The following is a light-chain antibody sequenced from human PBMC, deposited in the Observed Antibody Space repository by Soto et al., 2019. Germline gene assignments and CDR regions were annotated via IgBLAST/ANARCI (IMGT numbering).Light chain of an antibody. CDR2: EVS. CDR3: CSYAGSSTSVV. Sequence: QSVLTQPASVSGSPGQSITIYCTGTSGDVGGYKFVSWYQQHPGKAPKLMIYEVSNRPSGVSSRFSGSKSGNTASLTISGLQAEDEADYYCCSYAGSSTSVVFGGGTKLTVL. V-gene: IGLV2-23*02. CDR1: SGDVGGYKF. J-gene: IGLJ2*01.